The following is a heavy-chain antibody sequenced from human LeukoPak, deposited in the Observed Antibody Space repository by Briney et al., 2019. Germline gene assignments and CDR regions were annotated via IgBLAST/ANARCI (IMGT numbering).Heavy chain of an antibody. Sequence: PSGTLSLTCTISGGSISSYYWSWIRQPPGKGLEWIGYIYYSGSTNYNPSLKSRVTISVDTSKNQFSLKLSSVIAADTAVYYCARAKKTVAGFFDFWGRGTLLTVSS. J-gene: IGHJ4*02. D-gene: IGHD6-19*01. V-gene: IGHV4-59*01. CDR2: IYYSGST. CDR1: GGSISSYY. CDR3: ARAKKTVAGFFDF.